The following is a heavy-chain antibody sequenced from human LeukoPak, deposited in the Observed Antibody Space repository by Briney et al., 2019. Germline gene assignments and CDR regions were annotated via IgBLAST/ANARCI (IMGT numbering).Heavy chain of an antibody. J-gene: IGHJ6*03. CDR1: GGAISSYY. CDR3: ARDLKVEAAGTEVWGYYYYYYMDV. CDR2: IYTSGST. D-gene: IGHD6-13*01. V-gene: IGHV4-4*07. Sequence: PSETLSLTCTVSGGAISSYYWSWIRQPPGKGLEWIGRIYTSGSTNYNPSLKSRVTISVDTSKNQFSLKLSSVTAADTAVYYCARDLKVEAAGTEVWGYYYYYYMDVWGKGTTVTVSS.